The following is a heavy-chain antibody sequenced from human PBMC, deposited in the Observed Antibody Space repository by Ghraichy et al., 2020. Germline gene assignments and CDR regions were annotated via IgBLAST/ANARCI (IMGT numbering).Heavy chain of an antibody. CDR3: ARGAQVGAGNY. V-gene: IGHV4-39*01. CDR2: IYYSGST. CDR1: GGSISSSSYY. D-gene: IGHD3-16*01. J-gene: IGHJ4*02. Sequence: SETLSLTCTVSGGSISSSSYYWGWLRQPPGKGLEWIGSIYYSGSTYYNPSLKSRVTISVDTSKNQFSLKLSSVTAADTAVYCCARGAQVGAGNYWGQGTLVTVSS.